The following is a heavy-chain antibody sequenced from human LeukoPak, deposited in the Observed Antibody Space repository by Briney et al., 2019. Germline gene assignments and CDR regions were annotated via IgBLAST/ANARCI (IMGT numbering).Heavy chain of an antibody. D-gene: IGHD3-22*01. Sequence: GGSLRLSCAASGFTVSSNYMSWVRQAPGKGLEWVSVIYSGGSTYYADSVKGRFTISRDNSKNTLYLQMNSLRAEDTAVYYCARDRVRSGYYKGNAFDIWGQGTMVTVSS. J-gene: IGHJ3*02. CDR1: GFTVSSNY. V-gene: IGHV3-53*01. CDR3: ARDRVRSGYYKGNAFDI. CDR2: IYSGGST.